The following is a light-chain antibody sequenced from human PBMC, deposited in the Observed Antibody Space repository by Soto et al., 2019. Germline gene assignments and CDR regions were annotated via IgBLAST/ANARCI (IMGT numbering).Light chain of an antibody. Sequence: QSVLTQPPSVSVAPGQKVTISCSGSNSNIGNNYVSWYQQLPGTAPKLLIYDNNKRPSGIPDRFSGSKSGTSATLGITGLQTGDEADYYCGAWDDSLSAVFGGGTKLTVL. V-gene: IGLV1-51*01. CDR1: NSNIGNNY. CDR2: DNN. J-gene: IGLJ2*01. CDR3: GAWDDSLSAV.